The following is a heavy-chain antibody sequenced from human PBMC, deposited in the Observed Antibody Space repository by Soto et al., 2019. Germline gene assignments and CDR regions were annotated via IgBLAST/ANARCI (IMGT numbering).Heavy chain of an antibody. CDR2: ISAYNGNT. Sequence: ASVKVSCKASGYTFTSSGISWVRQAPGQGLEWMGWISAYNGNTNYAQKLQGRVTMTTDTSTSTAYMELRSLRSDDTAVYYCARGFDIVVVPAATNYYYYGMDVWGQGTTVTVSS. V-gene: IGHV1-18*01. CDR3: ARGFDIVVVPAATNYYYYGMDV. D-gene: IGHD2-2*01. J-gene: IGHJ6*02. CDR1: GYTFTSSG.